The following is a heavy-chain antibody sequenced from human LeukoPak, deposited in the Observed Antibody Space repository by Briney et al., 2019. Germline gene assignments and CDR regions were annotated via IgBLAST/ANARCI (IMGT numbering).Heavy chain of an antibody. CDR1: GCTFNNYA. Sequence: GSLRLSCAASGCTFNNYAMSWVRQAPGMGLEWLSYVSASGGATYYAASVKGRFTISRDNSKNTVYLQMGSQRAEDTAVYYCAKYRGGTYKYYMDVWGNGTTVTVSS. CDR2: VSASGGAT. V-gene: IGHV3-23*01. CDR3: AKYRGGTYKYYMDV. D-gene: IGHD1-1*01. J-gene: IGHJ6*03.